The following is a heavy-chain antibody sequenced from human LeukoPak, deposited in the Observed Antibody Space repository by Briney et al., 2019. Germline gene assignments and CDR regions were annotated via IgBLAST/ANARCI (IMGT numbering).Heavy chain of an antibody. CDR2: IYHSGST. V-gene: IGHV4-4*02. CDR3: ARDRGYYDTSGYYGDAFDI. D-gene: IGHD3-22*01. CDR1: GGSISSSNW. J-gene: IGHJ3*02. Sequence: SGTLSLTCAVSGGSISSSNWWSWVRQPPGKGLEWIGEIYHSGSTNYNPSLKSRVTLSVDTSKNQFSLNLTSVTAADTAVYYCARDRGYYDTSGYYGDAFDIWGQGTKVTVSS.